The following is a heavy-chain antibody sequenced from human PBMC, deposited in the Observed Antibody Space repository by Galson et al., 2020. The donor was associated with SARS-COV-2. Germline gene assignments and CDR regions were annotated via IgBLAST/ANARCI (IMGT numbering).Heavy chain of an antibody. V-gene: IGHV2-70*01. D-gene: IGHD3-9*01. CDR2: IDWDDDK. Sequence: SGPTLVKPTQTLTLTCTFSGFSLSTSGMCVSWIRQPPGKALEWLALIDWDDDKYYSISLKTRLTISKDTSKNQVVLTMTNMDPVDTATYYCARMYYDILTGYYAFDYWGQGTLVTVSS. CDR1: GFSLSTSGMC. J-gene: IGHJ4*02. CDR3: ARMYYDILTGYYAFDY.